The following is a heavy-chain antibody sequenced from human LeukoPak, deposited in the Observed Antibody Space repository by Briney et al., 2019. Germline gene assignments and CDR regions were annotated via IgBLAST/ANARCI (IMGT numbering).Heavy chain of an antibody. D-gene: IGHD3-16*02. J-gene: IGHJ6*03. CDR1: GGSFSGYY. Sequence: PSETLSLTCAVSGGSFSGYYWSWIRQPPGKGLKWIGEINHSGSTNYNPSLKSRVTISVDTSKNQFSLKLSSVTAADTAVYYCAREGYDYVWGSYRYTGYMDVWGKGTTVTVSS. CDR2: INHSGST. V-gene: IGHV4-34*01. CDR3: AREGYDYVWGSYRYTGYMDV.